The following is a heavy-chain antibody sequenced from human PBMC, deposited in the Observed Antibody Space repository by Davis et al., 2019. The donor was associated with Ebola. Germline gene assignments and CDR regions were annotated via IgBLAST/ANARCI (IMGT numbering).Heavy chain of an antibody. CDR1: GFTVSSNY. CDR3: ARTGTTHYYYYGMDV. V-gene: IGHV3-53*01. J-gene: IGHJ6*02. Sequence: GASLNTSCAASGFTVSSNYMSWVRQAPGKGLAWVSVIYSGGSTYYADSVKGRFTITRDNSKNTLYLQMNSLRAEDTAVYYCARTGTTHYYYYGMDVWGQGTTVTVSS. D-gene: IGHD1-7*01. CDR2: IYSGGST.